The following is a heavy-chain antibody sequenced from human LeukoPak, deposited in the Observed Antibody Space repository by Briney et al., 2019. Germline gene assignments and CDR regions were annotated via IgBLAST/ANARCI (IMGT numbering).Heavy chain of an antibody. J-gene: IGHJ6*02. CDR3: ARVDEGGYYYYGMDV. Sequence: SETLPLTCAVYGGSFSGYYWSWIRQPPGKGLEWIGEINHSGSTNYNPSLKSRVTISVDTSKNQFSLKLSSVTAADTAVYYCARVDEGGYYYYGMDVWGQGTTVTVSS. CDR2: INHSGST. V-gene: IGHV4-34*01. D-gene: IGHD3-16*01. CDR1: GGSFSGYY.